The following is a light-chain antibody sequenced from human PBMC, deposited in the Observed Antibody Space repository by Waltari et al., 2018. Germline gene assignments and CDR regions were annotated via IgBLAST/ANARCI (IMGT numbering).Light chain of an antibody. J-gene: IGKJ3*01. Sequence: DIQMTQSPSTLSASVGDSVTITCRASQSIGSWLAWDQQKPGKAPKLLIYEATSLESGVPSRFSASGSGTEFTLTISSLQPDDFATYYCQRYNSYPITFGPGTKVDI. CDR3: QRYNSYPIT. CDR2: EAT. CDR1: QSIGSW. V-gene: IGKV1-5*03.